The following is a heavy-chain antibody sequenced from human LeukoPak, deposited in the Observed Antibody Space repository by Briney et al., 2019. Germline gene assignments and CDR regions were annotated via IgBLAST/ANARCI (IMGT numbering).Heavy chain of an antibody. CDR2: ISAYNGNT. V-gene: IGHV1-18*01. J-gene: IGHJ4*02. CDR1: GYTFTSFG. Sequence: ASVKVSCKASGYTFTSFGISWVRQAPGQGLEWMGWISAYNGNTNYAQNLQDRVTMTTDTSTSTAYMELRSLRSDDTAVYYCATVQAYTAMAFDYWGQGTLVTVSS. D-gene: IGHD5-18*01. CDR3: ATVQAYTAMAFDY.